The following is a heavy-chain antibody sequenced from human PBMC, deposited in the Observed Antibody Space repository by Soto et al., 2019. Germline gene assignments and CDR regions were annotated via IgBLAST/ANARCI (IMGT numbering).Heavy chain of an antibody. CDR1: GFTFSSYA. J-gene: IGHJ6*02. V-gene: IGHV3-23*01. Sequence: GGSLRLSCAASGFTFSSYAMSWVRQAPGKGLEWVSAISGSGGSTYYADSVKGRFTISRDNSKNTLYLQMNSPRAEDTAVYYCAKDLSWDIVVVPAATEYYYYYYGMDVWGQGTTVTAP. D-gene: IGHD2-2*01. CDR2: ISGSGGST. CDR3: AKDLSWDIVVVPAATEYYYYYYGMDV.